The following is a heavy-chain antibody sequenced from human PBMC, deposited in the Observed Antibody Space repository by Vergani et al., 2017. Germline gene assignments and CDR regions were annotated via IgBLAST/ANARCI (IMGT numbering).Heavy chain of an antibody. CDR2: SSSRGSTI. D-gene: IGHD2-2*01. V-gene: IGHV3-48*03. Sequence: EVQLVESGGGLVQPGGSLRLSCAASGVTFSSSEMNWVRQAPGKGLEWVAYSSSRGSTIYYADSVKGRFTISRDNGKNSLYLQMYSLRAEVTAVYYFAGDSPLVVPAAIFYYYYGMDVWGQGTTVTVSS. CDR3: AGDSPLVVPAAIFYYYYGMDV. CDR1: GVTFSSSE. J-gene: IGHJ6*02.